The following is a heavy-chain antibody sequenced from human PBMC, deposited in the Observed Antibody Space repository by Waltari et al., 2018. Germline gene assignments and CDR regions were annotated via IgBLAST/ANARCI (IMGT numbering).Heavy chain of an antibody. CDR1: GFTFTTHY. J-gene: IGHJ4*02. CDR3: ARDTAAALDY. CDR2: TKHKAENYIT. Sequence: EVQLVESGGGLVQPGGSVTLSCAASGFTFTTHYMNWVRQAPGRGLEWIGRTKHKAENYITDYAASVQGRFSVSRDDSRNSLFLQMNSLETEDTAVYYCARDTAAALDYWGQGTLVTVSS. D-gene: IGHD6-25*01. V-gene: IGHV3-72*01.